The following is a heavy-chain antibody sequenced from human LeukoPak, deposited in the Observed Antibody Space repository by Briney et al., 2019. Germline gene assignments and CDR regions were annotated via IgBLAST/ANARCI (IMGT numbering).Heavy chain of an antibody. CDR3: ARGRYYGSGSYSYYMDV. J-gene: IGHJ6*03. CDR1: GYTFTSYD. Sequence: ASVKVSCKASGYTFTSYDIKWVRQATGQGLEWMGWMNPNSGNTGYAQKFQGRVTMTRNTPISTAYMELSSLRSEDTAVYYCARGRYYGSGSYSYYMDVWGKGTTVTISS. V-gene: IGHV1-8*01. CDR2: MNPNSGNT. D-gene: IGHD3-10*01.